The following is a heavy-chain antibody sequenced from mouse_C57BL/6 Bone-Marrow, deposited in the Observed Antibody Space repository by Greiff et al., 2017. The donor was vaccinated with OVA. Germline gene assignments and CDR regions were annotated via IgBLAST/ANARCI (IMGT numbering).Heavy chain of an antibody. V-gene: IGHV14-4*01. CDR1: GFNIKDDY. D-gene: IGHD1-1*01. J-gene: IGHJ1*03. CDR3: TPITTVVAHWYFDV. CDR2: IDPENGDT. Sequence: EVKLKQSGAELVRPGASVKLSCTASGFNIKDDYMHWVKQRPEQGLEWIGWIDPENGDTEYASKFQGKATITADTSSNTAYLQLSSLTSEDTAVYYCTPITTVVAHWYFDVWGTGTTVTVSS.